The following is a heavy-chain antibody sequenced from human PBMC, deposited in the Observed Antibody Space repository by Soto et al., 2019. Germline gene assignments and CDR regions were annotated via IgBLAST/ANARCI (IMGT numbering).Heavy chain of an antibody. CDR3: ARAGGLGAVAVDD. V-gene: IGHV4-30-2*01. CDR2: IYHSGST. Sequence: PSETLSLTCAVSGGSISSGGSSWSWIRQPPGKGLEWIGYIYHSGSTYYNPSLKSRVTISVDRSKNQFSLKLSSVTAADTAVYYCARAGGLGAVAVDDWGQGTLVTVSS. CDR1: GGSISSGGSS. J-gene: IGHJ4*02. D-gene: IGHD6-19*01.